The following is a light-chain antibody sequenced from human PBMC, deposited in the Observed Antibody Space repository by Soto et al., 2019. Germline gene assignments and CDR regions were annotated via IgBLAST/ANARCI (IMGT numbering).Light chain of an antibody. V-gene: IGKV1-17*03. CDR3: LQYSSYPWT. Sequence: DIPMTQSPSAMSASVGDGVTITCRASQGISNYLAWFQQHPGKVPKRLIYFASSLQSGVLSRFSGSGSGTQFTLTISGLRPEDFATYYCLQYSSYPWTFGQGTKV. J-gene: IGKJ1*01. CDR2: FAS. CDR1: QGISNY.